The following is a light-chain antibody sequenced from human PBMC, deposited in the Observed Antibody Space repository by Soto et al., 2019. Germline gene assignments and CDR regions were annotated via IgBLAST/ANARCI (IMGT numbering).Light chain of an antibody. J-gene: IGKJ1*01. CDR2: GAS. Sequence: EIVLTQSPGTLSLSPGERATLSCRASQSVPGKYLAWFQQKPGQAPRLLIYGASSRAPAIPDRFSGSGSGTDFTLTISRLEPEDFAVYYCHQYTSPPWTLGQGTRVETK. CDR1: QSVPGKY. CDR3: HQYTSPPWT. V-gene: IGKV3-20*01.